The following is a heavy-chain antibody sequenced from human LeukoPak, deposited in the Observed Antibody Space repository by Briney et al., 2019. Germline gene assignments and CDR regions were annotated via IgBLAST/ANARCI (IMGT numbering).Heavy chain of an antibody. CDR3: ARDWFAD. J-gene: IGHJ4*02. CDR2: INIGGTII. CDR1: GFTFSSNE. V-gene: IGHV3-48*03. Sequence: GGSLRLSCAASGFTFSSNEMNWVRQAPGKGLEWVSYINIGGTIIYYADSVKGRFTISRDNAKNSLYLQMNSLIAEDTAIYYCARDWFADWGQGTLVIVSS.